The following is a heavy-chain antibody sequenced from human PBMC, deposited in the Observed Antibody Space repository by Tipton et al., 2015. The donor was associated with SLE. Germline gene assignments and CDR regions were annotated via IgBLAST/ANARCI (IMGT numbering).Heavy chain of an antibody. Sequence: TLSLTCAVFGGSISRNNWWSWVRQPPGKGLEWIGEIYHSGSTNYNPSLKSRVTISVDKSKNQFSLKPNSVTAADTAVYYCARGTIAARRLDYWGQGTLVTVSS. V-gene: IGHV4-4*02. CDR2: IYHSGST. CDR1: GGSISRNNW. CDR3: ARGTIAARRLDY. J-gene: IGHJ4*02. D-gene: IGHD6-6*01.